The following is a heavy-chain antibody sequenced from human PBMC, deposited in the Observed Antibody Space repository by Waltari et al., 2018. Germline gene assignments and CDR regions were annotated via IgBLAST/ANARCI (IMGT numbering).Heavy chain of an antibody. CDR1: GFTFDDYA. CDR2: ISWDGGST. J-gene: IGHJ3*02. CDR3: AKDTTLAAAGIGAFDI. Sequence: EVQLVASGGVVVQPGGSLRLSCAASGFTFDDYAMPWVRQAPGKGLELVSLISWDGGSTYYADSVKGRFTISRDNSKNSLYLQMNSLRAEDTALYYCAKDTTLAAAGIGAFDIWGQGTMVTVSS. D-gene: IGHD6-13*01. V-gene: IGHV3-43D*04.